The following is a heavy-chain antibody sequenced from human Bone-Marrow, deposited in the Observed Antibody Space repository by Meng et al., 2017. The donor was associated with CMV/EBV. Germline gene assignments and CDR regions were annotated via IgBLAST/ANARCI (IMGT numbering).Heavy chain of an antibody. V-gene: IGHV3-30*04. CDR2: ISYDGSNK. J-gene: IGHJ6*02. D-gene: IGHD3-3*01. CDR3: ARAAGITIFGVVITNYYYYGMDV. Sequence: MHWVRQAPGKGLEWVAVISYDGSNKYYADSVKGRFTISRDNSKNTLYLQMNSLRAEDTAVYYCARAAGITIFGVVITNYYYYGMDVWGQGTTVTVSS.